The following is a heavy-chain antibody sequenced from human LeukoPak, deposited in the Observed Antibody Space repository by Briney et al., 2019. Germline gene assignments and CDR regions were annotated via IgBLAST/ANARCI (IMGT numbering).Heavy chain of an antibody. V-gene: IGHV4-34*01. J-gene: IGHJ4*02. CDR1: GGSFSGYY. Sequence: PSETLSLTCAAYGGSFSGYYWSWIRQPPGKGLEWIGEINHSGSTNYNPSLKSRVTISVDTSKNQFSLKLSSVTAADTAVYYCARVPGIAAAGPLDWGQGTLVTVSS. D-gene: IGHD6-13*01. CDR3: ARVPGIAAAGPLD. CDR2: INHSGST.